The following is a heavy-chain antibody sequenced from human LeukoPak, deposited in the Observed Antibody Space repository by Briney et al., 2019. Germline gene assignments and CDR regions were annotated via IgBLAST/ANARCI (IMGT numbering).Heavy chain of an antibody. D-gene: IGHD4-23*01. J-gene: IGHJ3*02. V-gene: IGHV1-69*02. CDR3: ATDYGGNSDAFDI. Sequence: SVKVSCKASGGTFSSYTISWVRQAPGQGLEWMGRIIPILGIANYAQKFQGRVTITADKSTSTAYMELSSLRSEDTAVYYCATDYGGNSDAFDIWGQGTMVTVSS. CDR1: GGTFSSYT. CDR2: IIPILGIA.